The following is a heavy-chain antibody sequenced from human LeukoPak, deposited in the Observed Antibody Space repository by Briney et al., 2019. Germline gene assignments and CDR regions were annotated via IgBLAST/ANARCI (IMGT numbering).Heavy chain of an antibody. D-gene: IGHD3-9*01. J-gene: IGHJ4*02. CDR3: ARGHPNPTLRVLRYFDWLLSGCFDY. CDR1: GGSFSGYY. V-gene: IGHV4-34*01. Sequence: TSETLSLTCAVYGGSFSGYYWSWIRQPPGKGLEWIGEINHSGSTNYNPSLKSRVTISVDTSKNQFSLKLSSVTAADTAVYYCARGHPNPTLRVLRYFDWLLSGCFDYWGQGTLVTVSS. CDR2: INHSGST.